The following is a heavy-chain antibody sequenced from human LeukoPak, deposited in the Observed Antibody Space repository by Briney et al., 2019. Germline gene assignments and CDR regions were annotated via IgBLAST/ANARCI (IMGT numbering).Heavy chain of an antibody. CDR1: GESFSGYY. D-gene: IGHD4-11*01. CDR3: ARSVGQRTTVDY. J-gene: IGHJ4*02. V-gene: IGHV4-34*01. Sequence: PSETLSLTCAVYGESFSGYYWTWIRQSPGKGLEWIGEINHSGSTNYNPSLKSRVTISVDTSKNQFSLKLNSVTAADMAIYYCARSVGQRTTVDYWGQGTQVTVSS. CDR2: INHSGST.